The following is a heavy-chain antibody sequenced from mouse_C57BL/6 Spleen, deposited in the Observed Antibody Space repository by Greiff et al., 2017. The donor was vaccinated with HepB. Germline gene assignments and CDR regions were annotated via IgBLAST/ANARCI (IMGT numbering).Heavy chain of an antibody. CDR1: GYTFTSYW. J-gene: IGHJ3*01. D-gene: IGHD3-2*02. V-gene: IGHV1-55*01. Sequence: QVQLQQPGAELVKPGASVKMSCKASGYTFTSYWITWVKQRPGQGLEWIGDIYPGSGSTNYNEKFKSKATLTVDTSSSTAYMQLSSLTSEDSAVSYCARPDSSGYPWFAYWGQGTLVTVSA. CDR2: IYPGSGST. CDR3: ARPDSSGYPWFAY.